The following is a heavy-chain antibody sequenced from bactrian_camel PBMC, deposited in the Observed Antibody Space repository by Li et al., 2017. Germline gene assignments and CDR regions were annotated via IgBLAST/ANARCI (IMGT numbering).Heavy chain of an antibody. CDR3: AADFITARGFPADCLPGRNEFGY. V-gene: IGHV3S56*01. D-gene: IGHD5*01. CDR1: GLTRYDSD. Sequence: HVQLVESGGGSVQAGGSLRLSCTASGLTRYDSDMGWYRQAPGRDCDSVVTIASDGITKYYGTSVEGRFTISRADSGNTVHLQMDSLSPEDTAVYYCAADFITARGFPADCLPGRNEFGYWGQGTQVTVS. J-gene: IGHJ6*01. CDR2: IASDGIT.